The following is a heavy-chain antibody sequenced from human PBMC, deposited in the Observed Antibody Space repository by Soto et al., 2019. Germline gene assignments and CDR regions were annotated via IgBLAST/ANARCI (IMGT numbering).Heavy chain of an antibody. CDR2: IIPIFGTA. D-gene: IGHD3-3*01. CDR3: ARDLPFLESSPQPSLYYYYGMDV. V-gene: IGHV1-69*13. Sequence: SVKVSCKASGGTFSSYAISWVRQAPGQGLEWMGGIIPIFGTANYAQKFQGRVTITADESTSTAYMELSSLRSEDTAVYYCARDLPFLESSPQPSLYYYYGMDVWGQGITVTVS. CDR1: GGTFSSYA. J-gene: IGHJ6*02.